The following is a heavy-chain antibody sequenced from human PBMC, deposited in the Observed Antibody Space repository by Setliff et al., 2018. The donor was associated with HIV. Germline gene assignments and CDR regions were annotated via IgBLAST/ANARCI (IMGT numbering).Heavy chain of an antibody. V-gene: IGHV4-59*08. CDR3: ARSLPGYGDYYFDY. J-gene: IGHJ4*02. CDR2: IYYSGST. Sequence: SETLSLTCAVYGGSISIYYWSWIRQPPGKGLEWIGYIYYSGSTNYNSSLKSRVSISVDTSKNQFSLKLNSVTVADTAVYFCARSLPGYGDYYFDYWGQGTLVTVSS. CDR1: GGSISIYY. D-gene: IGHD4-17*01.